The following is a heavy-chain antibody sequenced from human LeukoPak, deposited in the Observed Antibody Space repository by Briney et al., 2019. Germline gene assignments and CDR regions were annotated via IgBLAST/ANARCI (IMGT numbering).Heavy chain of an antibody. CDR3: ATLEMATINYYYGMDV. D-gene: IGHD5-24*01. J-gene: IGHJ6*02. Sequence: SETLSLTCTVSGGSISSYYWSWIRQPPGKGLEWIGYIYYSGSTNYNPSLKSRVTTSVDTSKNQFSLKLSSVTAADTAVYYCATLEMATINYYYGMDVWGQGTTVTVSS. CDR1: GGSISSYY. CDR2: IYYSGST. V-gene: IGHV4-59*08.